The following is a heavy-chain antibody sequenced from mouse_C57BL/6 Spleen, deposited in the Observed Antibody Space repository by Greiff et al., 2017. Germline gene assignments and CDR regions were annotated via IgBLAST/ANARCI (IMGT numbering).Heavy chain of an antibody. CDR1: GYTFTSYW. CDR2: IDPSDSYT. V-gene: IGHV1-69*01. CDR3: GYGSRKDYAMDY. J-gene: IGHJ4*01. D-gene: IGHD1-1*01. Sequence: VQLQQPGAELVMPGASVKLSCKASGYTFTSYWMHWVKQRPGQGLEWIGEIDPSDSYTNYNQKFKGKSTLTVDKSSSTAYMQLSSLTSEDSAVYYCGYGSRKDYAMDYWGQGTSASVSS.